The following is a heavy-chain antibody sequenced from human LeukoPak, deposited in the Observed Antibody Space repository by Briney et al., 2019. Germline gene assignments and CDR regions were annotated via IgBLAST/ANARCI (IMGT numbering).Heavy chain of an antibody. D-gene: IGHD1-7*01. Sequence: ASLKLSCTASGYTFTGYDMHWVRQAPGQGLEWMGWINPNSGGTNYAQKFQGRVTMTRDTSISTAYMELSRLRSDDTAVYYCARGMGTGTTGHLLGYWGQGTLVTVSS. CDR3: ARGMGTGTTGHLLGY. CDR1: GYTFTGYD. V-gene: IGHV1-2*02. J-gene: IGHJ4*02. CDR2: INPNSGGT.